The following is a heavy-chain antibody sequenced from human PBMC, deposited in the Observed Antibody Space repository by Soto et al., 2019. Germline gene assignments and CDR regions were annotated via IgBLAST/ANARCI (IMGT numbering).Heavy chain of an antibody. D-gene: IGHD5-12*01. CDR1: GYTFTSNS. V-gene: IGHV1-18*04. CDR2: ISTSSGNT. CDR3: ARGGGYAVDY. Sequence: QVQLVQSGSELRKPGASVKVSCKASGYTFTSNSITWVRQAPGQGLEWMGWISTSSGNTKFAQKFQGRVNLTTDTSTSTAYMGLTSLRSDDTAVYYCARGGGYAVDYWGQGTLVTVST. J-gene: IGHJ4*02.